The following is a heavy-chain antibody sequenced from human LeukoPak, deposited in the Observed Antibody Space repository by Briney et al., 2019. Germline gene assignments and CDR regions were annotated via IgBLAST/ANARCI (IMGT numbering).Heavy chain of an antibody. V-gene: IGHV4-39*07. J-gene: IGHJ4*02. Sequence: SETLSLTCTVSGGSISSSSYYWGWIRQPPGKGLEWIGSIYYSGSTYYNPSLKSRVTISVDTSKNQFSLKLSSVTAADTAVYYCARTLDDGTLDYWGQGTLVTVSS. CDR2: IYYSGST. D-gene: IGHD1-26*01. CDR3: ARTLDDGTLDY. CDR1: GGSISSSSYY.